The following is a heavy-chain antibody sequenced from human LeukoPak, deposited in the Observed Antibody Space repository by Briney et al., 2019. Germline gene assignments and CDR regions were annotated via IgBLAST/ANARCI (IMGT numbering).Heavy chain of an antibody. CDR2: IKQDGSDK. CDR1: GFTFSTYW. D-gene: IGHD1-26*01. Sequence: GGSLRLSCAASGFTFSTYWMSWVRQAPGKGLEWVANIKQDGSDKNFVDSVKGRFTISRDNAKKSLYLQMNSLRVEDTAVYYCAREVPGGATALDHWGEGTLVTVSS. V-gene: IGHV3-7*04. CDR3: AREVPGGATALDH. J-gene: IGHJ4*02.